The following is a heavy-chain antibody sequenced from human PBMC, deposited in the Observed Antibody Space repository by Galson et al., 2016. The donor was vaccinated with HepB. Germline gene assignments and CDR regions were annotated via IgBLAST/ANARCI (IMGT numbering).Heavy chain of an antibody. V-gene: IGHV7-4-1*02. J-gene: IGHJ3*02. CDR2: TNTNTGKS. CDR1: GYPFTTYA. CDR3: ARGALAQAFDI. Sequence: SVKVSCKASGYPFTTYAMNWVRQAPGQGLEWMGWTNTNTGKSTYAQGFTGRFVFSLDTSVTTAYLQINSLKAEDTAVYYCARGALAQAFDIWGQGTMVTVSS.